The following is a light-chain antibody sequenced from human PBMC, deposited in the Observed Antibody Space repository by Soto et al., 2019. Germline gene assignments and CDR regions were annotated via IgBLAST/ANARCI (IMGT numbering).Light chain of an antibody. J-gene: IGKJ4*01. CDR2: AAS. V-gene: IGKV1-39*01. Sequence: DIQMTQSPSSLYASVRDRVTITCRASQSISTYIDWFQQKPGKAPILLISAASTLESGVPSRFSGSGSGTEFTLNSSSLQPEDFATYFCQQSHSVPLTFGGGTKVEI. CDR1: QSISTY. CDR3: QQSHSVPLT.